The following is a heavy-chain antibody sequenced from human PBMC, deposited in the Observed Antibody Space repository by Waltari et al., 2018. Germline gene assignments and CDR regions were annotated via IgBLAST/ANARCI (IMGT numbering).Heavy chain of an antibody. CDR2: IYHSGST. D-gene: IGHD3-22*01. CDR3: ARHHPRGYYYDSSGYYLNWFDP. CDR1: GYSISSGYY. V-gene: IGHV4-38-2*01. J-gene: IGHJ5*02. Sequence: QVQLQESGPGLVKPSETLSLTCAVSGYSISSGYYWGWIRQPPGKGLEWIGGIYHSGSTYYNPSPKSRVTISVDTSKNQFSLKLSSVTAADTAVYYCARHHPRGYYYDSSGYYLNWFDPWGQGTLVTVSS.